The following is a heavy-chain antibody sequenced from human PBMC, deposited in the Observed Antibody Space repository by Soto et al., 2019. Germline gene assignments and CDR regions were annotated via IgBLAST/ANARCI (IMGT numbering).Heavy chain of an antibody. CDR3: ARGRGVVIPAGTSDAFDV. V-gene: IGHV1-18*01. CDR2: ISAFNGYT. J-gene: IGHJ3*01. Sequence: VASVKVSCKASGYIFNKYGFNWVRQAPGQGLEWMGRISAFNGYTNFAQKFQGRVTLTADTSTNTAYMELSSLRSDDTAIYYCARGRGVVIPAGTSDAFDVWGQGTMVTVSS. CDR1: GYIFNKYG. D-gene: IGHD2-21*01.